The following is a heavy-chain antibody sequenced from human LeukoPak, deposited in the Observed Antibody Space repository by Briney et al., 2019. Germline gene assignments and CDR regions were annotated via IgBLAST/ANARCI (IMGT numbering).Heavy chain of an antibody. CDR3: ARHLDGYNGFDP. CDR2: IYYSGST. J-gene: IGHJ5*02. V-gene: IGHV4-39*01. D-gene: IGHD5-24*01. CDR1: GGSISGSSYY. Sequence: SETLSLACTVSGGSISGSSYYWGWIRHPPGKDLEWIGSIYYSGSTYYNPSLKSRVTISVDTSKNQFSLKLSSVTAADTAVYYCARHLDGYNGFDPWGQGTLVTVSS.